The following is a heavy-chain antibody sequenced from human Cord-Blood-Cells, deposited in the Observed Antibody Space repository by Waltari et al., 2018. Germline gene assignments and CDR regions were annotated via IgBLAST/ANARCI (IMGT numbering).Heavy chain of an antibody. V-gene: IGHV6-1*01. CDR1: GVRVSTDSVS. CDR2: TYYRSKWYN. CDR3: AREYKSEVRYAFDI. Sequence: QVQLQQTAPGLVKPAQTLPLTCPISGVRVSTDSVSWGCSRTTRSRSLEWLGRTYYRSKWYNDYAVSVKSRITINPDTSKNQFSLHLNSVTPEDTAVYYCAREYKSEVRYAFDIWGQGTMVTVSS. J-gene: IGHJ3*02. D-gene: IGHD1-20*01.